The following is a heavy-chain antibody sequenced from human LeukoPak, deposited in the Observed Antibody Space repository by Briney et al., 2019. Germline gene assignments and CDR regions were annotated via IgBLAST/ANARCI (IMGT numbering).Heavy chain of an antibody. V-gene: IGHV4-34*01. J-gene: IGHJ1*01. Sequence: PSETLSLTCAVYGGSFSGYYWSWIRQPPGKGLEWIGEINHSGSTNYNPSLKSRVTISVDTSKNQFSLKLSSVTAADTAVYYCARGPRRVNPSAEYFQHWGQGTLVTASS. CDR3: ARGPRRVNPSAEYFQH. CDR2: INHSGST. CDR1: GGSFSGYY. D-gene: IGHD3-10*01.